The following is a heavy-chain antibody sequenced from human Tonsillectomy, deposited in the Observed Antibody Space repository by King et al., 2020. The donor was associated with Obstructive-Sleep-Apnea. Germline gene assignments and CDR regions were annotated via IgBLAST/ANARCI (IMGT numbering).Heavy chain of an antibody. CDR2: ISYDGNIK. D-gene: IGHD3-22*01. CDR3: ARDREITYYYDSSGFAHFDY. J-gene: IGHJ4*02. Sequence: QLVQSGGGVVQPGGSLRLSCAASGFTFRNYALHWVRQAPGKGLEWVAVISYDGNIKYYADSVRGRFTISRDNSKNTLYVQMNSLRAEDTAVYYCARDREITYYYDSSGFAHFDYWGQGTLVTVSS. CDR1: GFTFRNYA. V-gene: IGHV3-30*04.